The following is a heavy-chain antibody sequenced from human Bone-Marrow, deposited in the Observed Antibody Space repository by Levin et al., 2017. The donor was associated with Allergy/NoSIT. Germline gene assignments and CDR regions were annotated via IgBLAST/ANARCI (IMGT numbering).Heavy chain of an antibody. J-gene: IGHJ6*02. D-gene: IGHD3/OR15-3a*01. CDR1: GFTFTTYS. CDR3: ARRTRFYYGMDV. Sequence: SCVASGFTFTTYSMNWVRQAPGKGLEWVSYITTASSYIYYADSVRGRFTISRDNAKSSLYLQMDNLRVEDTAIYYCARRTRFYYGMDVWGQGTTVTVS. CDR2: ITTASSYI. V-gene: IGHV3-21*01.